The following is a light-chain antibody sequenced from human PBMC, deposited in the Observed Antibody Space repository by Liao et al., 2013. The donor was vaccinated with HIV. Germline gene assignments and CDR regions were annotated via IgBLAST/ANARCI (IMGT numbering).Light chain of an antibody. CDR2: QDS. J-gene: IGLJ1*01. CDR3: QAWDSSILYV. Sequence: SYELTQPPSVSVSPGQTASITCSGDELGDKYACWYQQKPGQSPVLVIYQDSKRPSGIPERFSGSNSGNTATLTISGTQAMDEADYYCQAWDSSILYVFGTGTKVTVL. CDR1: ELGDKY. V-gene: IGLV3-1*01.